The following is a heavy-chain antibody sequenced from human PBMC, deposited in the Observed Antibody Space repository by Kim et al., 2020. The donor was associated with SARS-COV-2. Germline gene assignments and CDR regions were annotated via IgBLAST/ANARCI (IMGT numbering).Heavy chain of an antibody. D-gene: IGHD1-26*01. J-gene: IGHJ4*02. Sequence: TPSLKRRVTISVDTSKNQFSLKLSSVTAADTAVYYCARTVGATYSYYFDYWGQGTLVTVSS. CDR3: ARTVGATYSYYFDY. V-gene: IGHV4-59*01.